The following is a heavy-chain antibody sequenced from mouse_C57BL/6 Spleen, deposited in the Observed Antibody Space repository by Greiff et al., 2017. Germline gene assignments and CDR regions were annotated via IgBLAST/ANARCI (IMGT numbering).Heavy chain of an antibody. J-gene: IGHJ4*01. CDR2: IWTGGGT. V-gene: IGHV2-9-1*01. CDR1: GFSLTSYA. CDR3: SRNVRRPYWAFDY. D-gene: IGHD2-14*01. Sequence: VKLVESGPGLLAPSQRLCITCSVSGFSLTSYAISWVRPPPGKGLEWLGVIWTGGGTNYNSALKSRLGISKDNSKSQVFLKMNSLHTDDTARYYCSRNVRRPYWAFDYWGQGTLVTVSS.